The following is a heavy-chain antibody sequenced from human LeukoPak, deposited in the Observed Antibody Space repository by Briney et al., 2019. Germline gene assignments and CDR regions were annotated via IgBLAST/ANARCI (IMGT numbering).Heavy chain of an antibody. D-gene: IGHD5-12*01. Sequence: ASVKVSCKASGYTFTSYGISWVRQAPGQGLEWMGWINTNTGNPTYAQGFTGRFVFSLDTSVSTAYLQISSLKAEDTAVYYCASPYSGYDYGHYYYGMDVWGQGTTVTVSS. CDR3: ASPYSGYDYGHYYYGMDV. CDR2: INTNTGNP. V-gene: IGHV7-4-1*02. CDR1: GYTFTSYG. J-gene: IGHJ6*02.